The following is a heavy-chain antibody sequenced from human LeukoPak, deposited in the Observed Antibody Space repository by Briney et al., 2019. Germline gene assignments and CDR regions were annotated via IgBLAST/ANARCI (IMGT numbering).Heavy chain of an antibody. J-gene: IGHJ4*02. CDR1: GFTFSNYG. D-gene: IGHD1-26*01. V-gene: IGHV3-NL1*01. Sequence: GGSLRLSCAASGFTFSNYGIHWVRQAPGKGLEWVSVIYSGGSTYYADSVKGRFTISRDNSKNTLYLQMNSLRAEDTAVYYCARGSGSTSGYWGQGTLVTVSS. CDR3: ARGSGSTSGY. CDR2: IYSGGST.